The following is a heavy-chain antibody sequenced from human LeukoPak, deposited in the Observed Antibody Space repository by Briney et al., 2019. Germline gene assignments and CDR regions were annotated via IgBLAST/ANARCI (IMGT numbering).Heavy chain of an antibody. Sequence: TSETLSLTCTVSGGSISSHYWSWIRQSPGKGLEWIGYIYYSGSTNYNPSLKSRVTISVDPSKNLFPLRLSSVTAADTAVYYCASLYSSTWQRVDYWGHGTLVTVSS. CDR1: GGSISSHY. CDR3: ASLYSSTWQRVDY. D-gene: IGHD6-13*01. J-gene: IGHJ4*01. CDR2: IYYSGST. V-gene: IGHV4-59*11.